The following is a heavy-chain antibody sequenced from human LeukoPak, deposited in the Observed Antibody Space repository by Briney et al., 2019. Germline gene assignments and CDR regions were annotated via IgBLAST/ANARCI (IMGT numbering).Heavy chain of an antibody. D-gene: IGHD3-10*01. CDR2: IKQDGSEK. CDR3: ARAAGVDY. V-gene: IGHV3-7*01. CDR1: GFTFSSYS. Sequence: GGSLRLSCAASGFTFSSYSMSWVRQAPGKGLEWVANIKQDGSEKYYVDSVKGRFTISRDNAENSLYLQMNSLRAEDTAVYYCARAAGVDYWGQGTLVTVSS. J-gene: IGHJ4*02.